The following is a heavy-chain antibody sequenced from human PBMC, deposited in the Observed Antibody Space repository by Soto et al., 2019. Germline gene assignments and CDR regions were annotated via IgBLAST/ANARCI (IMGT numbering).Heavy chain of an antibody. CDR3: ARAYKWDEGDFDY. Sequence: DVQLVESGGHLIQPGGSLRLSCAASGLTVSSNYMTWVRQAPGQGLEWVSVIYSGGSTYYADSVKGRFAISRDNSRNTVYLQMDSLRAEDTAVYYCARAYKWDEGDFDYWGRGTLVTVSS. CDR2: IYSGGST. V-gene: IGHV3-53*01. D-gene: IGHD1-1*01. J-gene: IGHJ4*02. CDR1: GLTVSSNY.